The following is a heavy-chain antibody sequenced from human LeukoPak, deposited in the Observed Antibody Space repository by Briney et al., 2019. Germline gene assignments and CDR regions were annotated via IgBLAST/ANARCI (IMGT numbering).Heavy chain of an antibody. CDR3: AKDVGKWESLHFFDY. Sequence: GGSLRLSCLTSGFTLSTNAMSWVRQAPGKGLEWISGISGGGASTYYADSVKGRFTISRDDSRNTLYLQMNSLRGDDTAVYYCAKDVGKWESLHFFDYWGQGTLVTVSS. D-gene: IGHD1-26*01. CDR1: GFTLSTNA. CDR2: ISGGGAST. V-gene: IGHV3-23*01. J-gene: IGHJ4*02.